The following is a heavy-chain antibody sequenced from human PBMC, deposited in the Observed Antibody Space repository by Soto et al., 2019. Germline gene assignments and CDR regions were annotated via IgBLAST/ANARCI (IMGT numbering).Heavy chain of an antibody. CDR1: GFTFDDYA. V-gene: IGHV3-9*01. CDR2: ISWNSGSI. D-gene: IGHD4-17*01. CDR3: AKGAFYGDYHFDY. J-gene: IGHJ4*02. Sequence: GGSLRLSCAASGFTFDDYAMHWVRQAPGKGLEWVSGISWNSGSIGYADSVKGRFTISRDNAKNSLYLQMNSLRAEDTALYYCAKGAFYGDYHFDYWGQGTLVTVSS.